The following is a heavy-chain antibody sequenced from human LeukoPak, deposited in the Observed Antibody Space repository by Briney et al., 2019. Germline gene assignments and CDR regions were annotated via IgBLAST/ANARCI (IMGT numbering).Heavy chain of an antibody. V-gene: IGHV3-53*01. J-gene: IGHJ4*02. CDR1: GFTVSSNY. CDR2: IYSGGST. Sequence: GGSLRLSCAASGFTVSSNYKSWVRQAPGKGLEWVSVIYSGGSTYYADSVKGRFTISRDNSKNTLYLQMNSLRAEDTAVYYCARAGLYSSGWRGFDYWGQGTLVTVSS. D-gene: IGHD6-19*01. CDR3: ARAGLYSSGWRGFDY.